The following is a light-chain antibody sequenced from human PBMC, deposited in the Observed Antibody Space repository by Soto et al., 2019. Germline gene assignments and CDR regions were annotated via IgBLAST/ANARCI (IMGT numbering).Light chain of an antibody. CDR2: SAS. CDR3: QRYNSAPIN. V-gene: IGKV1-27*01. J-gene: IGKJ5*01. CDR1: QDIAHY. Sequence: DIQMTQSPSSLSASVGDRVTITCRASQDIAHYLAWYQQKPGKVPQVLTSSASTLQSGVSSRFSGSGSGTDFTLTINSLQPEDVATYYCQRYNSAPINFGQGTRLEIK.